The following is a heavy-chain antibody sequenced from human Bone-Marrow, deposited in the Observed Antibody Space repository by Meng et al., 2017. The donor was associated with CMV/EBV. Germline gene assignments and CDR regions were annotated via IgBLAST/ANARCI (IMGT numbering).Heavy chain of an antibody. CDR2: ISYDGSNK. CDR1: EFTFSWYA. J-gene: IGHJ4*02. D-gene: IGHD3-22*01. V-gene: IGHV3-30*04. Sequence: LSLTCAASEFTFSWYAMHWVRQAPGKGLEWVAVISYDGSNKYYADFVKGRFTISRDNSKNTLDLQMNRLRAEDTAVYYCARGYYYDSSGYYRTLDYWGQGTLVNGAS. CDR3: ARGYYYDSSGYYRTLDY.